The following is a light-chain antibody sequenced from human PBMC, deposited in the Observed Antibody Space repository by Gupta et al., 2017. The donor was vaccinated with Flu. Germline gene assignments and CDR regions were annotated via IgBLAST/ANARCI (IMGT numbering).Light chain of an antibody. J-gene: IGLJ3*02. CDR2: SNN. V-gene: IGLV1-44*01. Sequence: QSVLTQPPSASGTPGQRVTNSCSGSRSNIGSNTVNWYQQLPGTAPKLLIYSNNQLPSWVPDRFSGSKSGTSASLAISGLQSDDEADYYCAAWDDSLNGPVFGGGTKLTVL. CDR3: AAWDDSLNGPV. CDR1: RSNIGSNT.